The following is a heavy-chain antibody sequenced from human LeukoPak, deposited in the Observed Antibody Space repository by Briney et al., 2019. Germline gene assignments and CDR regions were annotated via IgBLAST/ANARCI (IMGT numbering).Heavy chain of an antibody. CDR2: IYTSGST. V-gene: IGHV4-4*07. Sequence: PSETLSLTCTVSGGSISSYYWSWIRQPAGKGLEWIGRIYTSGSTYYNPSLKSRVTISVDTSKNELSLKVKSVTAADTAVYYCARGTYVFDPWGQGTLVTVSS. CDR1: GGSISSYY. CDR3: ARGTYVFDP. J-gene: IGHJ5*02. D-gene: IGHD3-16*01.